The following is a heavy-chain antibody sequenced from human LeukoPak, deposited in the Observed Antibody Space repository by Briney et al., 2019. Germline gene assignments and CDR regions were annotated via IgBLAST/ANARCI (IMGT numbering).Heavy chain of an antibody. J-gene: IGHJ4*02. CDR3: AGIWE. D-gene: IGHD1-26*01. CDR1: GFSFSKSL. CDR2: IKEDGSET. Sequence: GGSLRLSCAASGFSFSKSLMSWVRQAPGKGLEWVANIKEDGSETYYLDSVKGRFTISRDNAKNSLYLQMNSLRAEDTAVYYCAGIWEWGQGTLVTVSS. V-gene: IGHV3-7*02.